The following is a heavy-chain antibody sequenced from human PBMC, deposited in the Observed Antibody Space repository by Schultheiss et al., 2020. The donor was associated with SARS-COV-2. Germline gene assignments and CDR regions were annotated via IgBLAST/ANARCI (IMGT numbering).Heavy chain of an antibody. D-gene: IGHD5-12*01. CDR3: AKDHASGYDPNYFDY. Sequence: GGSLRLSCAASGFTFSSYGMHWVRQAPGKGLEWVAVIWYDGSKKYYADSVEGRFSISRDNSKNTLYLQMNNLRAEDTAVYYCAKDHASGYDPNYFDYWGQGTLVTVSS. J-gene: IGHJ4*02. CDR1: GFTFSSYG. V-gene: IGHV3-33*03. CDR2: IWYDGSKK.